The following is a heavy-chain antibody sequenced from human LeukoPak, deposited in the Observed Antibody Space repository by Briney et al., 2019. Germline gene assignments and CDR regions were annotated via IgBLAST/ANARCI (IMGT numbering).Heavy chain of an antibody. Sequence: GGSLRLSCAASGFTFSSYAMHWVRQAPGKGLEWVAVISYDGSNKYYADSVKGRFTISRDNSKNTLYLQMNSLRAEDTAVYYCASLTYYDILTGYELVDYWGQGALVTVSS. D-gene: IGHD3-9*01. V-gene: IGHV3-30-3*01. J-gene: IGHJ4*02. CDR3: ASLTYYDILTGYELVDY. CDR1: GFTFSSYA. CDR2: ISYDGSNK.